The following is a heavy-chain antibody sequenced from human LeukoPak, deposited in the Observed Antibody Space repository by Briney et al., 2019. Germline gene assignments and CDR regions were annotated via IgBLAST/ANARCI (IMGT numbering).Heavy chain of an antibody. Sequence: PGGSLRLSCAASGFSFSDSYMSWIRQAPGKGLEWVSYISSSGTTIHYADSVKGRFTISRDNSKNTLYLQMNSLRAEDTAVYYCAKVYGSGWYTSDYWGQGTLVTVSS. CDR3: AKVYGSGWYTSDY. CDR1: GFSFSDSY. CDR2: ISSSGTTI. J-gene: IGHJ4*02. V-gene: IGHV3-11*01. D-gene: IGHD6-19*01.